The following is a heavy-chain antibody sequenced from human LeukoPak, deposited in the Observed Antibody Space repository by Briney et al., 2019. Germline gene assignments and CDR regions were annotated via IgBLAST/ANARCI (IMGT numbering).Heavy chain of an antibody. CDR1: GFSFSSYS. D-gene: IGHD4/OR15-4a*01. J-gene: IGHJ3*01. V-gene: IGHV3-23*01. Sequence: GGSLRLSCSASGFSFSSYSMTWVRQAPGKGLEWISSITGSGASTYYAQSVKGQLTVSRDNSKDTLWLEISSLRVEDTAIYYCAKIEGAGPRGAFHVWGQGTVVVVSS. CDR3: AKIEGAGPRGAFHV. CDR2: ITGSGAST.